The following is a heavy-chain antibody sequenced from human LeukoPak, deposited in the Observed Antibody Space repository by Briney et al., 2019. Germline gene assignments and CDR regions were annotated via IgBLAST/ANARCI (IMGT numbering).Heavy chain of an antibody. V-gene: IGHV4-34*01. CDR1: GGSFSGYY. J-gene: IGHJ6*03. D-gene: IGHD5-18*01. CDR3: ARGPIQLWPRTYYYYMDV. Sequence: SETLSLTCAVYGGSFSGYYWSWIRQPPGKGLEWIGEINHSGSTNYNPSLKSRVTILVDTSKNQFSLKLSSVTAADTAVYFCARGPIQLWPRTYYYYMDVWGKGTTVTVSS. CDR2: INHSGST.